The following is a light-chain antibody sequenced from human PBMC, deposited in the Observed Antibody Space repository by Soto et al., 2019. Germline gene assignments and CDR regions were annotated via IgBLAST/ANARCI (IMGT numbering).Light chain of an antibody. CDR1: QSISSY. V-gene: IGKV1-39*01. Sequence: DIQMTQSPSSLSASVGDRVTITCRASQSISSYFNWYQQKPGKAPKLLIYAASSLQSRVPSRFSGSGSGTDFPHTISSLQPEDFATYYCQQSDSTPYTFGQGTKLEIK. J-gene: IGKJ2*01. CDR3: QQSDSTPYT. CDR2: AAS.